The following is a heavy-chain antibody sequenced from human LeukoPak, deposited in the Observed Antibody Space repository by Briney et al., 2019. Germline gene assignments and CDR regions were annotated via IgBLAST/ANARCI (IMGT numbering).Heavy chain of an antibody. D-gene: IGHD3-10*01. J-gene: IGHJ4*02. CDR1: GFTFSSYE. V-gene: IGHV3-48*03. Sequence: GGSLRLSCAASGFTFSSYEMNWVRQAPGKGLEWVSYISSSGSTIYYADSVKGRFTISRDNAKSSLYLQMNSLRAEDTAVYYCARDYGSIFDYWGQGTLVTVSS. CDR3: ARDYGSIFDY. CDR2: ISSSGSTI.